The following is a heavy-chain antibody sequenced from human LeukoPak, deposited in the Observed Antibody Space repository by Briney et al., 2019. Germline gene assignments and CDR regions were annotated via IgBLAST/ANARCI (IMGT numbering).Heavy chain of an antibody. J-gene: IGHJ5*02. D-gene: IGHD6-19*01. CDR2: VHTSGST. Sequence: SETLSLTCTVSGDSISSYYWSWIRRPAGKGLEWIGRVHTSGSTNYSPSLKSRVAMSVHTSKNQFSLKLSSVTAADTAIYYCARDLRSSGWFDIWGQGTLVTVSS. CDR1: GDSISSYY. V-gene: IGHV4-4*07. CDR3: ARDLRSSGWFDI.